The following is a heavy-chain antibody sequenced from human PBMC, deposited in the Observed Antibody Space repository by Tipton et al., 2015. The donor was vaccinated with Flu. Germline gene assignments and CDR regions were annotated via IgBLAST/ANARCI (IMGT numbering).Heavy chain of an antibody. CDR1: GGSISSYY. V-gene: IGHV4-59*08. D-gene: IGHD3-10*01. CDR3: ARSPSYSGSGIYPYYFDD. CDR2: IYYSGAT. J-gene: IGHJ4*02. Sequence: PGLVKPSETLSLTHTVSGGSISSYYWSWIRQPPGMGLEWIGYIYYSGATSYNPSLKSRVIMSVDTSKNQFSLQLKAVTAEDTAVYYCARSPSYSGSGIYPYYFDDWGQGTLVTVSS.